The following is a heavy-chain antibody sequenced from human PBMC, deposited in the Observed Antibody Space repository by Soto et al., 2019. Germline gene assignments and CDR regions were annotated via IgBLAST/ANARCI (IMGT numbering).Heavy chain of an antibody. CDR3: ARDRYYDFWSGYYPPYYYYGMDV. V-gene: IGHV1-69*13. CDR2: IIPIFGTA. Sequence: GASVHVSCKASGGTFSSYAISWVRQAPGQGLEWMGGIIPIFGTANYAQKFQGRVTITADESTSTVYMELSSLRSEDTAVYYCARDRYYDFWSGYYPPYYYYGMDVWGQGTTVTGSS. D-gene: IGHD3-3*01. CDR1: GGTFSSYA. J-gene: IGHJ6*02.